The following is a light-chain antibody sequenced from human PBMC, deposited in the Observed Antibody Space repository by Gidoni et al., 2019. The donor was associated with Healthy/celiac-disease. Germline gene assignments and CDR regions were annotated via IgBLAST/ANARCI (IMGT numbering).Light chain of an antibody. CDR3: QQYDNLPLT. Sequence: DIQMTPSPSSLAASVGDRVTITCQASQDISNYLNWYQQKPGKAPKLLIYDASNLETGVPSRFSGSGSGTDFIFTISSLQPEDIATYYCQQYDNLPLTFGGGTKVEIK. CDR1: QDISNY. J-gene: IGKJ4*01. CDR2: DAS. V-gene: IGKV1-33*01.